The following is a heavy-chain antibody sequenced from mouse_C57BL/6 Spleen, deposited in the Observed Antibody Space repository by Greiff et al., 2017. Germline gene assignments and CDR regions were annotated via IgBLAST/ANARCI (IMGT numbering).Heavy chain of an antibody. V-gene: IGHV1-55*01. CDR2: IYPGSGST. CDR3: ARSDDYDRCCDV. Sequence: QVQLQQPGAELVKPGASVKMSCKASGYTFTSYWITWVKQRPGQGLEWIGDIYPGSGSTNYNEKFQSKATLTVDTSSSTAYMQLSSLTSEDSAVCYCARSDDYDRCCDVWGTGTTVTVSA. CDR1: GYTFTSYW. D-gene: IGHD2-4*01. J-gene: IGHJ1*03.